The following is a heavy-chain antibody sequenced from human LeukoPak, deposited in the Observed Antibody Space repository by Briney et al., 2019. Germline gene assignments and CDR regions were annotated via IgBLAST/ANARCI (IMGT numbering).Heavy chain of an antibody. Sequence: KSGGSLRLSCAASGFTFSSYSMNWVRQAPGKGLEWVSSISTSSGYIYYADSVKGRFTISRDSAKNSLYLQMNSLRAEDTAVYYCASGAQGSGYYYDYWGQGTLVTVSS. D-gene: IGHD3-3*01. V-gene: IGHV3-21*01. CDR1: GFTFSSYS. CDR3: ASGAQGSGYYYDY. J-gene: IGHJ4*02. CDR2: ISTSSGYI.